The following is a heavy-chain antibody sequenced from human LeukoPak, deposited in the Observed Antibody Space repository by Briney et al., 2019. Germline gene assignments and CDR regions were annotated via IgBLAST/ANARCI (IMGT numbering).Heavy chain of an antibody. V-gene: IGHV1-18*01. D-gene: IGHD2-15*01. J-gene: IGHJ6*02. CDR2: ISAYNGNT. Sequence: AASVKVSCTASGYTFTSYGISWVRQAPGQGLEWMGWISAYNGNTNYAQKLQGRVTMTTDTSTSTAYMELRSLRSDDTAVYYCARDLRNVVVVAATQEDGMYVWGQGTTVTVSS. CDR1: GYTFTSYG. CDR3: ARDLRNVVVVAATQEDGMYV.